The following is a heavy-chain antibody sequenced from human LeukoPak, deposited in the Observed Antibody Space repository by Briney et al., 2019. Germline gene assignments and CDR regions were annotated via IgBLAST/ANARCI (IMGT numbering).Heavy chain of an antibody. D-gene: IGHD3-3*01. Sequence: SETLSLSCTVSGGSISSYYWSWIRQPAGKGLEWIGRIYTSGSTNYNPSLKSRVTMSVDTSKNQFSLKLSSVTAADTAVYYCARELYTIFGVVTHMDVWGKGTTVTVSS. CDR3: ARELYTIFGVVTHMDV. CDR2: IYTSGST. V-gene: IGHV4-4*07. CDR1: GGSISSYY. J-gene: IGHJ6*04.